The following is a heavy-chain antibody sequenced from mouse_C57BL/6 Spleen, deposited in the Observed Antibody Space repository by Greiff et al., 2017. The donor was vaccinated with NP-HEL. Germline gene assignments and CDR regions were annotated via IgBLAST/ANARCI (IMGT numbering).Heavy chain of an antibody. J-gene: IGHJ3*01. Sequence: QVQLQQSGAELVRPGASVTLSCKASGYTFTDYEMHWVKQTPVHGLEWIGAIDPETGGTAYNQKFKGKAILTADKSSSTAYMELRSLTSEDSAVYYCTRFVGDGFLFAYWGQGTLVTVSA. V-gene: IGHV1-15*01. D-gene: IGHD2-3*01. CDR1: GYTFTDYE. CDR2: IDPETGGT. CDR3: TRFVGDGFLFAY.